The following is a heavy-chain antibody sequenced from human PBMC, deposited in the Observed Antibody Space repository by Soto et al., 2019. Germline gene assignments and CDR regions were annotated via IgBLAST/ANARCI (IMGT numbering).Heavy chain of an antibody. CDR2: IWYDGTVK. CDR3: ARESLYSDSSPSAFDI. J-gene: IGHJ3*02. Sequence: QVQLVESGGGVVQPGTSLRLSCAASGFTFRSHGMHWVRQAPGKGLEWVAVIWYDGTVKYYTDSVKGRFTISRDNSKNTLYLQMNSLSAEDTAVYYCARESLYSDSSPSAFDIWGQGTRVTVSS. CDR1: GFTFRSHG. D-gene: IGHD1-26*01. V-gene: IGHV3-33*01.